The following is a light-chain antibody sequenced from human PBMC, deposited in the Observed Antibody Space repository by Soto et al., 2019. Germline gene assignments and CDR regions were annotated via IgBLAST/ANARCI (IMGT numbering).Light chain of an antibody. Sequence: DIVMTQSPDSLAVSLGERATINYKSSHSFLYSSNSKNYLAWYQQRPGQPPKLLIYWASTRESGVPDRFSGSGSGTDFTLTISSLEAEDVAVYYCQQYYSAPYTFGQGTKLEI. CDR3: QQYYSAPYT. V-gene: IGKV4-1*01. CDR1: HSFLYSSNSKNY. CDR2: WAS. J-gene: IGKJ2*01.